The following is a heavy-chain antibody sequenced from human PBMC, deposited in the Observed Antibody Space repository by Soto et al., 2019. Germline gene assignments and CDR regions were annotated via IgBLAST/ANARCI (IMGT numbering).Heavy chain of an antibody. D-gene: IGHD3-10*01. J-gene: IGHJ6*02. Sequence: PSETRSRTWTVSGGSISSSSYYGGWIRQPPGKGLDWIGSIYYSGSTYYNPSLKSRVTISVDTSKNQFSLKLSSVTAADTAVYYCARIPYYYYGSGSYGAPYYGMDVWGQGTTVTVSS. CDR3: ARIPYYYYGSGSYGAPYYGMDV. CDR1: GGSISSSSYY. V-gene: IGHV4-39*01. CDR2: IYYSGST.